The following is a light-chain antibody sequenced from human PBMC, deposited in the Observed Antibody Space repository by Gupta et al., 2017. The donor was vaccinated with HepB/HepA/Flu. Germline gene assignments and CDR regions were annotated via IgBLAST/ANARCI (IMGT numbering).Light chain of an antibody. Sequence: QSAMPQPDSVSGSPGQSITISCTGTSSEFGDFNYVSWYQQHPGKAPKLLISEVTNRPSGVSYRFSGSKSGNTASLTISGLQPEDEAYYYCSSFTYTTTLVVFGGGTKLTVL. V-gene: IGLV2-14*01. CDR3: SSFTYTTTLVV. J-gene: IGLJ2*01. CDR2: EVT. CDR1: SSEFGDFNY.